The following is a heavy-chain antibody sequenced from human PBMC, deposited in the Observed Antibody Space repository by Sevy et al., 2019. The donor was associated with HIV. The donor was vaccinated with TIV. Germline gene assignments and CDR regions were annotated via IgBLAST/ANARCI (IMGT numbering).Heavy chain of an antibody. CDR3: ARDSSMVRGLRRVEYYFDY. CDR1: GFTFSSYE. Sequence: GGSLRLSCAASGFTFSSYEMNWVRQAPGKGLEWVSYISSSGSTIYYADSVKGRFTISRDNAKNSLYLQMNGLRAEDTAVYYCARDSSMVRGLRRVEYYFDYWGQGTLVTVSS. D-gene: IGHD3-10*01. J-gene: IGHJ4*02. CDR2: ISSSGSTI. V-gene: IGHV3-48*03.